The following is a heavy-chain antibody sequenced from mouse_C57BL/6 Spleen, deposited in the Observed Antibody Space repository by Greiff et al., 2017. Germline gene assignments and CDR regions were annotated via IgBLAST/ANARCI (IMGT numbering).Heavy chain of an antibody. V-gene: IGHV1-69*01. CDR2: IDPSDSYT. Sequence: QVQLQQPGAELVMPGASVKLSCKASGYTFTSYWMHWVKQRPGQGLEWIGEIDPSDSYTNYNQKFKGKSTLTVDKSSSTAYMQLSSLTSEDSAVYYCARCTTVVRGYWYFDVWGTGTTVTVSS. CDR1: GYTFTSYW. J-gene: IGHJ1*03. CDR3: ARCTTVVRGYWYFDV. D-gene: IGHD1-1*01.